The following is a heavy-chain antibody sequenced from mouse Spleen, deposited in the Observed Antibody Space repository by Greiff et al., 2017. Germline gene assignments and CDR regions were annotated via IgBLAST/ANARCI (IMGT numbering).Heavy chain of an antibody. CDR2: INPGSGGT. CDR1: GYAFTNYL. CDR3: ARGNYLIDYAMDY. D-gene: IGHD2-1*01. V-gene: IGHV1-54*01. Sequence: QVQLQQSGAELVRPGTSVKVSCKASGYAFTNYLIEWVKQRPGQGLEWIGVINPGSGGTNYNEKFKGKATLTADKSSSTAYMQLSSLTSDDSAVYFCARGNYLIDYAMDYWGQGTSVTVSS. J-gene: IGHJ4*01.